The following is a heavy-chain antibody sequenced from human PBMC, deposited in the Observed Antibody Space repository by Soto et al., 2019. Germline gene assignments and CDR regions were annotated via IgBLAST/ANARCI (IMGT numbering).Heavy chain of an antibody. Sequence: GGSLRLSCAASGFTVSSNYMSWVRQAPGKGLEWVSVIYSGGSTYYADSVKGRFTISRDNSKNTLYLQMNSLRAEDTAVYYCARGPHYDSSGYYYKGLDYWGQGTLVTVSS. J-gene: IGHJ4*02. CDR1: GFTVSSNY. CDR2: IYSGGST. CDR3: ARGPHYDSSGYYYKGLDY. D-gene: IGHD3-22*01. V-gene: IGHV3-53*01.